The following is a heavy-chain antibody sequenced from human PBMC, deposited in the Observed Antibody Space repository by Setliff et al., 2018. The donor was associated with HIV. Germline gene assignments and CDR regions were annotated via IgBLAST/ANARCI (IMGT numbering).Heavy chain of an antibody. V-gene: IGHV4-39*01. J-gene: IGHJ4*02. D-gene: IGHD3-3*01. CDR3: ARPALGIGGGSMFDS. Sequence: PSETLSLTCSVSSVSIGSNYYWGWVRRPPGKGLEWIGNVHFGGSTYYNPSLDSRVTIHVATSKKQFFLSLSSVTAADTAVYYCARPALGIGGGSMFDSWGQGILVTVSS. CDR1: SVSIGSNYY. CDR2: VHFGGST.